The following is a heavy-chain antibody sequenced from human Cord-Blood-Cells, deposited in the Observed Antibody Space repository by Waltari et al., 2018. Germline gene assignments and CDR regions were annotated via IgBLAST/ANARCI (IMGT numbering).Heavy chain of an antibody. V-gene: IGHV1-2*02. D-gene: IGHD3-10*01. CDR1: GYTFTGYY. Sequence: QVQLVQSGAEVKKPGASVKVSCKASGYTFTGYYMHWVRQAPGQGLEWRGWINPNSGGTNYGQKFQGRVTMTRDTAIRTAYMELGRRRSDDTAVYYCARREGGSGSYWFDPWGQGTLVTVSS. CDR3: ARREGGSGSYWFDP. J-gene: IGHJ5*02. CDR2: INPNSGGT.